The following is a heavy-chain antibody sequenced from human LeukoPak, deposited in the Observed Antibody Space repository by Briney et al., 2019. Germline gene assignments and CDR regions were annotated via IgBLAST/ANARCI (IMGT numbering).Heavy chain of an antibody. J-gene: IGHJ4*02. D-gene: IGHD2-2*02. Sequence: ASVKVSCKASGYTFTSYAMHWVRQAPGQRLEWMGWINAGNGNTKYSQKFQGRVTITRDTSASTAYMELSSLRSEDTAVYYCARAEVSYCSSTSCYNFAYWGQGTLVTVSS. CDR3: ARAEVSYCSSTSCYNFAY. CDR2: INAGNGNT. V-gene: IGHV1-3*01. CDR1: GYTFTSYA.